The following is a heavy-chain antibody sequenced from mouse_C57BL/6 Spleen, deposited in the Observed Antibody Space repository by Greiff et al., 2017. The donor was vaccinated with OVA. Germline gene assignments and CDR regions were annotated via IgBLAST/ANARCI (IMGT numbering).Heavy chain of an antibody. CDR1: GYTFTDYN. Sequence: EVKLQESGPELVKPGASVKIPCKASGYTFTDYNMDWVKQSHGKSLEWIGDINPNNGGTIYNQKFKGKATLTVDKSSSTAYMELRSLTSEDTAVYYCARHYGNLYYAMDYWGQGTSVTVSS. CDR2: INPNNGGT. D-gene: IGHD2-1*01. CDR3: ARHYGNLYYAMDY. J-gene: IGHJ4*01. V-gene: IGHV1-18*01.